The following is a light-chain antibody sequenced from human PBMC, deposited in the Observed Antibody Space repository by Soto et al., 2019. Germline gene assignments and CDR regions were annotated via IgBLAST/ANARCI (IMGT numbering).Light chain of an antibody. CDR3: SSYTSSSTLEVV. J-gene: IGLJ2*01. V-gene: IGLV2-14*01. CDR1: SSDVGAYNY. CDR2: EVS. Sequence: QSALTQPASVSGSPGQSITISCTGTSSDVGAYNYVSWYQQHPGKAPKLMIYEVSNRPSGVSNRFSGSKSGNTASLTISGLQGEDEADYYCSSYTSSSTLEVVFGGGTQLTVL.